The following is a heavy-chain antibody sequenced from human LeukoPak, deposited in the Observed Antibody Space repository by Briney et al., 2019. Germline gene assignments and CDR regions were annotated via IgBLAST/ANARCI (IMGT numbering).Heavy chain of an antibody. CDR1: GFTFSSYG. V-gene: IGHV3-23*01. J-gene: IGHJ4*02. D-gene: IGHD3-16*02. CDR3: AKDHSYDYVWGSYRNTYFDY. Sequence: GGSLRLSCAASGFTFSSYGMSWVRQAPGKGLEWVSAISGSGGSTYYADSVKGRFTISRDNSKNTLYLQMNSLRAEDTAVYYCAKDHSYDYVWGSYRNTYFDYWGQGTLVIVSS. CDR2: ISGSGGST.